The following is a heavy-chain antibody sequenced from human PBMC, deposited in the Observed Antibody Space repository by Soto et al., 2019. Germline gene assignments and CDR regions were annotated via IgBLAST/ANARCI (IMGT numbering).Heavy chain of an antibody. CDR1: GYSLTSYG. CDR3: ARRQADCLADY. CDR2: VYPGDSDT. D-gene: IGHD2-21*02. Sequence: GEARKISWRGSGYSLTSYGIAWLRQMPGKGLEWMGIVYPGDSDTRYSPSFQGQVTMSADKSISTAYLQWSSLRASDTAIYYCARRQADCLADYWGPRTLVTV. J-gene: IGHJ4*02. V-gene: IGHV5-51*01.